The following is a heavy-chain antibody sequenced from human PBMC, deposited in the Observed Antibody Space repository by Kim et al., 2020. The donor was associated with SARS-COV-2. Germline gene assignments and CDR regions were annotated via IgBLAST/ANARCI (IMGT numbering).Heavy chain of an antibody. CDR2: ISGSGGST. CDR3: AKDAAAARHYYYYYMDV. J-gene: IGHJ6*03. V-gene: IGHV3-23*01. CDR1: GFTFSSYA. Sequence: GGSLRLSCAASGFTFSSYAMSWVRQAPGKGLEWVSAISGSGGSTYYADSVKGRFTISRDNSKNTLYLQMNSLRAEDTAVYYCAKDAAAARHYYYYYMDVWGKGTPVTVSS. D-gene: IGHD6-13*01.